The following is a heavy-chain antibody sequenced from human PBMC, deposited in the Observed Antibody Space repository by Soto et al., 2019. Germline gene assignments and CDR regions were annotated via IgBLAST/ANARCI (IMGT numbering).Heavy chain of an antibody. Sequence: GESLKISCKGSGYKFTSYWISWVRQMPGKGLEWMGRIDPGDSYPSYSPSFQGHVTISADTSISTAYLQWSSLKASDTAIYYCARKRLELSGDYYYGLDVWGQGTTVTVS. V-gene: IGHV5-10-1*01. CDR1: GYKFTSYW. J-gene: IGHJ6*02. CDR2: IDPGDSYP. CDR3: ARKRLELSGDYYYGLDV. D-gene: IGHD1-7*01.